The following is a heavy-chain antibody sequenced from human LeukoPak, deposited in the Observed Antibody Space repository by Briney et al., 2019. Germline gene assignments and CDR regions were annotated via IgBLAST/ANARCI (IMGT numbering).Heavy chain of an antibody. D-gene: IGHD3-10*01. CDR2: INPSGGST. Sequence: ASVKVSCKASGYTFTSYGISWVRQAPGQGLEWMGIINPSGGSTSYAQKFQGRVTMTRDTSTSTVYMELSSLRSEDTAVYYCARDDLKVRGVSNDYWGQGTLVTVSS. V-gene: IGHV1-46*01. CDR3: ARDDLKVRGVSNDY. CDR1: GYTFTSYG. J-gene: IGHJ4*02.